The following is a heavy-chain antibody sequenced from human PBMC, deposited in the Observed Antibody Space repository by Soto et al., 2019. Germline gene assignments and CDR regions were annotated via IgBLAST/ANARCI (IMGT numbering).Heavy chain of an antibody. CDR1: GGSISSSSYY. J-gene: IGHJ2*01. CDR3: ARSRNWYFDL. V-gene: IGHV4-39*01. CDR2: IYYSGST. Sequence: QLQLQESGPGLVKPSETLSLTCTVSGGSISSSSYYWGWIRQPPGKGLEWIGSIYYSGSTYYNPSPKSRVTIAVDTSKNQFPLKLSSVTAADTAVYYCARSRNWYFDLWGRGTLVTVSS.